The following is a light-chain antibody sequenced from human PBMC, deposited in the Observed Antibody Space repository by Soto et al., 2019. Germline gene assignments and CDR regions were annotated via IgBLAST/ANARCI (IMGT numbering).Light chain of an antibody. CDR1: QNVYNN. J-gene: IGKJ4*01. Sequence: EIVMTQSPATLSVSPGEGATLPCKASQNVYNNLAWYQQRPGQPPRLLIYDASTRATGISARFSGSGYGTEFTLTISSLQSEDFAVYFCQQCRNWPLTFGGGTKV. CDR2: DAS. CDR3: QQCRNWPLT. V-gene: IGKV3-15*01.